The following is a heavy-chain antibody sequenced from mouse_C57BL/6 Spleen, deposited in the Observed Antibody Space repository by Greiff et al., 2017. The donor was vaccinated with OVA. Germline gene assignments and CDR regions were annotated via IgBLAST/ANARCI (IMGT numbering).Heavy chain of an antibody. CDR2: INPSNGGT. CDR3: ARGDYYAMDY. V-gene: IGHV1-53*01. CDR1: GYTFTSYW. J-gene: IGHJ4*01. Sequence: QVQLQQPGTDLVKPGASVKLSCKASGYTFTSYWLHWVKQRPGQGLEWIGNINPSNGGTNYNEKFKSKATLTVDKTSSTAYMQLSSLTSEDSAVSYCARGDYYAMDYWGQGTSVTVSS.